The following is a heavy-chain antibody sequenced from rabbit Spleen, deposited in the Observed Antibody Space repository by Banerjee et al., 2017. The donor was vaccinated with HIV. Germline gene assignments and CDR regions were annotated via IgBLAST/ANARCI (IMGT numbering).Heavy chain of an antibody. CDR3: ARDTSSSFSSYGMDL. D-gene: IGHD1-1*01. CDR1: GFSFSSVYY. CDR2: ISGGSSGTT. J-gene: IGHJ6*01. V-gene: IGHV1S40*01. Sequence: QSLEESGGGLVQPEGSLTLTCTASGFSFSSVYYICWVRRAPGKGLEWIGCISGGSSGTTWYASWAKGRFTISKASSTTVTLRTTSLTAADTATYFCARDTSSSFSSYGMDLWGQGTLVTVS.